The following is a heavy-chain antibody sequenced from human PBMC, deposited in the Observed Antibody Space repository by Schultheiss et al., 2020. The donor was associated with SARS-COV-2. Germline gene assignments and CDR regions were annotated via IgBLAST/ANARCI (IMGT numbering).Heavy chain of an antibody. J-gene: IGHJ6*03. Sequence: SETLSLTCTVSGGPISSGSYHWSWIRQPAGKGLEWIGLIYTSGSTNYNPSLKSRVNISLDTSKNQFSLKLNSVTAADTAVYYCARGDKVATIFHYYYYMDVWGKGTTVTVSS. CDR1: GGPISSGSYH. V-gene: IGHV4-61*02. D-gene: IGHD5-12*01. CDR2: IYTSGST. CDR3: ARGDKVATIFHYYYYMDV.